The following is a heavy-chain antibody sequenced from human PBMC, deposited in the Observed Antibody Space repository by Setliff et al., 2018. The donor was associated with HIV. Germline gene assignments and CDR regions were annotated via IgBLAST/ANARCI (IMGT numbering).Heavy chain of an antibody. D-gene: IGHD3-3*01. CDR2: ISSSGGTI. CDR1: GFTFSDYY. CDR3: ARAMAADFWSAYYGSKGGPAFDP. Sequence: GGSLRLSCAASGFTFSDYYMSWIRQAPGKGLEWVSYISSSGGTIYYADSVKGRFTISRDNAKNSLYLQMNSLRAEDTAVYYCARAMAADFWSAYYGSKGGPAFDPWGQGTLVTVSS. V-gene: IGHV3-11*04. J-gene: IGHJ5*02.